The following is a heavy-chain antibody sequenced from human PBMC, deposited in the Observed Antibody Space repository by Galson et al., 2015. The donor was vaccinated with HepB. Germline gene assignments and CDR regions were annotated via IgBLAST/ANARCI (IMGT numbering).Heavy chain of an antibody. D-gene: IGHD5-24*01. CDR2: IYHTGST. CDR1: GGFISSGGYS. Sequence: TLSLTCAVSGGFISSGGYSWRWIRQPPGKGLEWIGYIYHTGSTYYNPSLKSRVTISADRSKNQFSLKLSSVTAADTAVYYWVRGRDGYNYDSFDFWGQGTLVTVSS. CDR3: VRGRDGYNYDSFDF. J-gene: IGHJ4*02. V-gene: IGHV4-30-2*01.